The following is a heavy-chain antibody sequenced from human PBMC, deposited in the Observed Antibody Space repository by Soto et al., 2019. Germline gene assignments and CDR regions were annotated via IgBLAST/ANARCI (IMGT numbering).Heavy chain of an antibody. CDR2: ISGGASST. CDR3: AKGPTIFGVVISFEYYYGMYV. CDR1: GFTSSSSA. Sequence: EVRLLESGGGLVQPGGSLRLSCAASGFTSSSSAMSWVRQAPGRGLEWVSAISGGASSTYYADSVKGRFTISRDNSKNVLYLQMNNLRAEDTAVYYCAKGPTIFGVVISFEYYYGMYVWGQGTTVAVSS. D-gene: IGHD3-3*01. J-gene: IGHJ6*01. V-gene: IGHV3-23*01.